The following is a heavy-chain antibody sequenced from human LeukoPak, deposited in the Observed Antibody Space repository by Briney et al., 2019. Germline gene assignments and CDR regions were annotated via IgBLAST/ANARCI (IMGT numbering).Heavy chain of an antibody. D-gene: IGHD3-3*01. CDR1: GYTFTSYG. Sequence: ASVKVSCKASGYTFTSYGISLVRQAPGQGLEWMGWISAYNGNTNYAQKLQGRVTMTTDTSTSTAYMELRSLRSDDTAVYYCARAPYDFWSGYPEGIDYWGQGTLVTVSS. J-gene: IGHJ4*02. CDR3: ARAPYDFWSGYPEGIDY. CDR2: ISAYNGNT. V-gene: IGHV1-18*01.